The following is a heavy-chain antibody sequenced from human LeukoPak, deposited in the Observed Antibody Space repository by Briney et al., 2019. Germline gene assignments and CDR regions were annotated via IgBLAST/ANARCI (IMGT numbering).Heavy chain of an antibody. D-gene: IGHD5-24*01. J-gene: IGHJ3*02. CDR2: IYYSGST. Sequence: SQTLSLTCTVSGGSISSGGYYWSWIRQHPGKGLEWIGYIYYSGSTYYNPSLKSRVTISVDTSKNQFSLKLSSVTAADTAVYYCARLVEMATIADAFDIWGQGTMVTVSS. V-gene: IGHV4-31*03. CDR3: ARLVEMATIADAFDI. CDR1: GGSISSGGYY.